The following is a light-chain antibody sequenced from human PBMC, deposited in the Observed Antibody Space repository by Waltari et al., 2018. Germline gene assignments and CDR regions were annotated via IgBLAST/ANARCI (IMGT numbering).Light chain of an antibody. CDR1: QGISSN. J-gene: IGKJ5*01. CDR2: AAS. V-gene: IGKV1-9*01. CDR3: QQLNSYPIT. Sequence: IQLTQSPSSLSASVGDRVTITCRASQGISSNLAWYQQKPGKAPKLLISAASTLQSGVPMRFSGSGAGTDFTLTISSLQPEDFATYYCQQLNSYPITFGQGTRLEIK.